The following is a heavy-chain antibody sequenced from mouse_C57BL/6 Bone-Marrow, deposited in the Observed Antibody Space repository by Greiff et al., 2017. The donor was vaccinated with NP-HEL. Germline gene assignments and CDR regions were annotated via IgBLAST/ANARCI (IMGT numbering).Heavy chain of an antibody. V-gene: IGHV7-1*01. Sequence: EVKVVESGGGLVQSGRSLRLSCATSGFTFSDFYMEWVRQAPGKGLEWIAASRNKANDYTTEYSASVKGRFIVSRDTSQSILYLQMNALRAEDTAIYYCARAFYYGSSYRYWYFDVWGTGTTVTVSS. CDR1: GFTFSDFY. D-gene: IGHD1-1*01. CDR3: ARAFYYGSSYRYWYFDV. J-gene: IGHJ1*03. CDR2: SRNKANDYTT.